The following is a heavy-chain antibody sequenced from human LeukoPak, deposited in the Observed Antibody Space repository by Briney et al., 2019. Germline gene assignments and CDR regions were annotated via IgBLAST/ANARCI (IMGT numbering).Heavy chain of an antibody. V-gene: IGHV3-30*18. CDR3: AKSYYYDSSGYRDY. CDR1: GFTFSSYG. J-gene: IGHJ4*02. D-gene: IGHD3-22*01. CDR2: ISYDGSNK. Sequence: GGSLRLSCAASGFTFSSYGMHWVRQAPGKGLEWVAVISYDGSNKYYADSVKGRFTISRDNSKNTLYLQMNSLRAEDTAVYYCAKSYYYDSSGYRDYWGQGTLVTVSS.